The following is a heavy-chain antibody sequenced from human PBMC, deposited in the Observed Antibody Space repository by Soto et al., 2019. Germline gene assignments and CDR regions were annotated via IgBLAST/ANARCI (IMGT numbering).Heavy chain of an antibody. J-gene: IGHJ4*02. D-gene: IGHD5-18*01. V-gene: IGHV4-34*01. CDR1: GGSFSGYY. CDR3: ARASNKRRYSYGPDY. CDR2: INHSGST. Sequence: QVQLQQWGAGLLKPSETLSLTCAVYGGSFSGYYWTWIRQPPGKGLEWIGEINHSGSTNCNPSLTSRVPISVDTSKSQFSPKLSSVPAADTAVYYCARASNKRRYSYGPDYWGRGTLVTVSS.